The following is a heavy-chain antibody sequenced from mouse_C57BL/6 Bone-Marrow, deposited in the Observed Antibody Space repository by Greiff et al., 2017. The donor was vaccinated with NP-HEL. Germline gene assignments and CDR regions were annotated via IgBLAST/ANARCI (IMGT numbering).Heavy chain of an antibody. J-gene: IGHJ3*01. D-gene: IGHD6-2*01. CDR1: GYTFTDYY. Sequence: EVQLQQSGPELVKPGASVKISCKASGYTFTDYYMNWVKQSHGKSLEWIGDINPNNGGTSYNQKFKGKATLTVDKSSRPAYMELRSLTSEDSAVYYCARGGSSRFAYWGQGTLVTVSA. CDR3: ARGGSSRFAY. CDR2: INPNNGGT. V-gene: IGHV1-26*01.